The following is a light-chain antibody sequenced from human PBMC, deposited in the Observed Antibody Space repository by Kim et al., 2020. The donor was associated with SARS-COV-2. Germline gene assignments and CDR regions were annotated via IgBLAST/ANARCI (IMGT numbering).Light chain of an antibody. V-gene: IGKV3-20*01. J-gene: IGKJ5*01. CDR3: QQYGRSPTT. CDR2: GAS. Sequence: APGERAILSCRASQSVSSSYLAWYQHKPGQSARLLIHGASSRATGVPDRFRGGGSGTDFTLTITRLEPEDFAVYYCQQYGRSPTTFGQGTRLEIK. CDR1: QSVSSSY.